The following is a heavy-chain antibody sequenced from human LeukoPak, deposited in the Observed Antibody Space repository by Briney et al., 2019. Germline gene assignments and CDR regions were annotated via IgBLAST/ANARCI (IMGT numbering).Heavy chain of an antibody. V-gene: IGHV3-15*07. CDR2: IKSKTDGGTT. Sequence: ETLSLTCAVSGGSISSSNWWSWVRQAPGKGLEWVGRIKSKTDGGTTDYAAPVKGRFTISRDDSKNTLYLQMNSLKTEDTAVYYCTTALRWGQGTLVTVSS. J-gene: IGHJ4*02. CDR3: TTALR. CDR1: GGSISSSNW.